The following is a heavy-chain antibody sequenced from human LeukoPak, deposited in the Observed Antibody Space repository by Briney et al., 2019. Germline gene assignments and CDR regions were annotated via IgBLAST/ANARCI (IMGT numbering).Heavy chain of an antibody. V-gene: IGHV4-38-2*02. J-gene: IGHJ3*02. Sequence: SETLSLTCTVSGYSISSGYYWGWIRQPPGKGPEWIGSIYYTGSTYHNPSLKSRVTISEDPSKNQFSLKLRSVTAADTAVYYCAREDGTAMDNAFDIWSQGTMVTVSS. CDR1: GYSISSGYY. CDR3: AREDGTAMDNAFDI. CDR2: IYYTGST. D-gene: IGHD5-18*01.